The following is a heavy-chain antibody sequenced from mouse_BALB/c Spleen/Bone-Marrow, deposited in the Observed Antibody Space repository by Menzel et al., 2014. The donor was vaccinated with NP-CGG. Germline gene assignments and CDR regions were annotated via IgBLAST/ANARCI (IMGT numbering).Heavy chain of an antibody. V-gene: IGHV1-31*01. CDR1: GYSFTGYY. J-gene: IGHJ1*01. CDR2: IYPYNGVS. CDR3: ESRGESFDV. Sequence: VQLQQSGAELVKPGASVKISCKASGYSFTGYYMHWVKQSHGNSLDWIGYIYPYNGVSSYNQKFKGKATLTVDKSSSTAYMELRSLTSDDSAVYYCESRGESFDVWGAGTTVPVSS.